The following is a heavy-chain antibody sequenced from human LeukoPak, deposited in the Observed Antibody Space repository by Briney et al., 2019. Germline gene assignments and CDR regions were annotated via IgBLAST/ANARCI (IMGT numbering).Heavy chain of an antibody. D-gene: IGHD2-2*01. Sequence: PGESLKISCKGSGYSFTSYWIGWVRQMPGKGLEWMGIIYPGDSDTRYSPSFQGQVTISADKSISTAYLQWSSLKASDTAMYYCARVGHCSSTSCYPYYYMDVWGKGTTVTVSS. CDR1: GYSFTSYW. J-gene: IGHJ6*03. CDR2: IYPGDSDT. V-gene: IGHV5-51*01. CDR3: ARVGHCSSTSCYPYYYMDV.